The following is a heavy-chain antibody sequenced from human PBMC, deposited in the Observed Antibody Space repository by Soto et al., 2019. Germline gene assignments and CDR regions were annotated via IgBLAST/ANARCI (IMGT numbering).Heavy chain of an antibody. CDR1: GFTFCSYA. J-gene: IGHJ4*02. D-gene: IGHD3-9*01. CDR3: AKDLALRYFDWLSTLPMTPFDY. CDR2: ISGSGGST. Sequence: PGGSLRLSCAASGFTFCSYAMSWVRQAPGKGLEWVSAISGSGGSTYYADSVKGRFTISRDNSKNTLYLQMNSLRAEDTAVYYCAKDLALRYFDWLSTLPMTPFDYWGQGTLVTVSS. V-gene: IGHV3-23*01.